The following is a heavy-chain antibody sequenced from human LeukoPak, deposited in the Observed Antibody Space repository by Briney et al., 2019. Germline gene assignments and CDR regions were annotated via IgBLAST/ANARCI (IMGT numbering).Heavy chain of an antibody. J-gene: IGHJ6*03. CDR1: GYTFTSYY. CDR3: ARAFPMVRGVISRYYYYYMDV. D-gene: IGHD3-10*01. Sequence: ASVKVSCKASGYTFTSYYMHWVRQAPGQGLEWMGIINPSGGSTSYAQKFQGRVTMTRDMSTSTVYMELSSLRSEDTAVYYCARAFPMVRGVISRYYYYYMDVWGKGTTVTVSS. V-gene: IGHV1-46*01. CDR2: INPSGGST.